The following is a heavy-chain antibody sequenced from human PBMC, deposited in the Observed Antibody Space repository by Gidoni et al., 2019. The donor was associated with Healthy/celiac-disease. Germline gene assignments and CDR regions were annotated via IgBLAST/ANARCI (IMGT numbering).Heavy chain of an antibody. Sequence: EVQLVESGGGLVQPGGSLRLSCAASGFTFSTYWMHWVRQAPGKVLVWVSRINSDGSSTSYADSVKGRFTISRDNAKNTLYLQMNSLRAEDTAVYYCARGGRGSGGSRQPDYWGQGTLVTVSS. CDR1: GFTFSTYW. J-gene: IGHJ4*02. D-gene: IGHD2-15*01. CDR2: INSDGSST. V-gene: IGHV3-74*01. CDR3: ARGGRGSGGSRQPDY.